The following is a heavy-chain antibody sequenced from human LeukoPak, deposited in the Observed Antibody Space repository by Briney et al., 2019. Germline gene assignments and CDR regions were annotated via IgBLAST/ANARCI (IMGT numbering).Heavy chain of an antibody. CDR2: INHSGST. CDR1: GGSFSGYY. CDR3: ARGRRDSSDY. V-gene: IGHV4-34*01. J-gene: IGHJ4*02. Sequence: SETLSLTCAVYGGSFSGYYWSWIRQPPGKGLEWIGEINHSGSTNYNPSLKSRVTISVDTSKNQFSLKLSSVTAADTAVYYCARGRRDSSDYWGQGTLVTVSS. D-gene: IGHD3-22*01.